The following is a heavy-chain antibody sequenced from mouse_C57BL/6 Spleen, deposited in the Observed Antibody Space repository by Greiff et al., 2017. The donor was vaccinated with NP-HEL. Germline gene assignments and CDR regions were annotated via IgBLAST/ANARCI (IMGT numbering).Heavy chain of an antibody. CDR2: ISRGSSTI. Sequence: EVQVVESGGGLVKPGGSLKLSCAASGFTFSDYGMHWVRQAPEKGLEWVAYISRGSSTIYYADTVKGRFTISGDNAKNTLFLQMTSLRSEDAAMYYCARGGSLARDYEVWGTGTTVTVSS. CDR3: ARGGSLARDYEV. D-gene: IGHD6-2*01. J-gene: IGHJ1*03. CDR1: GFTFSDYG. V-gene: IGHV5-17*01.